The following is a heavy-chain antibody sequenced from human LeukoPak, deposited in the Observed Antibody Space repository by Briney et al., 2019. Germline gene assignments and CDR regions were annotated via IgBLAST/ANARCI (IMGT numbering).Heavy chain of an antibody. Sequence: SETLSLTCTVTGGSISSSGYYWGWIRQAPGKGLEWIGSIYYSGSTYYNPSLESRVTISVDTSKNQFSLKLSSVTAADTAVYYCARTVTKLYGDAFDYWGQGTLVTVSS. J-gene: IGHJ4*02. CDR2: IYYSGST. V-gene: IGHV4-39*07. D-gene: IGHD4-17*01. CDR3: ARTVTKLYGDAFDY. CDR1: GGSISSSGYY.